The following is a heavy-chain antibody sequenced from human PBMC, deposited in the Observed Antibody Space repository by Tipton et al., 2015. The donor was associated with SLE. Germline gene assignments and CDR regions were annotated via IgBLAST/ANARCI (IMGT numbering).Heavy chain of an antibody. Sequence: SLRLSCAASFTFRSYWMHWVRQAPGKGLVWVSRINSDGSSTRYADSVKGRFTISRDNAKNTLYLQMNSLRAEDTAVYYCAREGHLSLFYWYFDLWGRGTLVTVSS. V-gene: IGHV3-74*01. CDR1: FTFRSYW. J-gene: IGHJ2*01. CDR3: AREGHLSLFYWYFDL. CDR2: INSDGSST.